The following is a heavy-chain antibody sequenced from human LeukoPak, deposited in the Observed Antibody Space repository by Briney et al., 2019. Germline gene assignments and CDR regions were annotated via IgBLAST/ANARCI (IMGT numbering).Heavy chain of an antibody. CDR1: GGTFSSYA. CDR2: IIPIFGTA. CDR3: ARGRSPGGYQLPYRYIRYWYFDL. D-gene: IGHD2-2*02. Sequence: SVTVSCTASGGTFSSYAISWVRQAPGQGLEWMGGIIPIFGTANYAQNFQGRVRITADEATSTACRELSSLGSEDTGVYYGARGRSPGGYQLPYRYIRYWYFDLWGRGTLVTVSS. V-gene: IGHV1-69*13. J-gene: IGHJ2*01.